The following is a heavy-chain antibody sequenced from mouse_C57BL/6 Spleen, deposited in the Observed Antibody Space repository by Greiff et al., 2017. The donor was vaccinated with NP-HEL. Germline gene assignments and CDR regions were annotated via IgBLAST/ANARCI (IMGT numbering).Heavy chain of an antibody. CDR3: ASPYGSSSAWFAY. D-gene: IGHD1-1*01. CDR2: IHPNSGST. V-gene: IGHV1-64*01. Sequence: QVQLQQPGAELVKPGASVKLSCKASGYTFTSYWMHWVKQRPGQGLEWIGMIHPNSGSTNYNEKFKSKATLTVDKSSSTAYMQLSSLTSEDSAVYYWASPYGSSSAWFAYWGQGTLVTVSA. J-gene: IGHJ3*01. CDR1: GYTFTSYW.